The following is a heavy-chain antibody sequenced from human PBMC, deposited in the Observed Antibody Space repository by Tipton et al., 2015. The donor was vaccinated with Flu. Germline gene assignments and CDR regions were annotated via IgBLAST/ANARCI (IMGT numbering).Heavy chain of an antibody. J-gene: IGHJ4*02. Sequence: TLSLTCTVSGGSISSYYWSWIRQPPGKGLEWIGYIYYSGSTNYNPSLKSRVTISVDTSKNQFSLKLSSVTAADTAVYYCARLAVAGNFDYWGQGTLVTVSS. V-gene: IGHV4-59*08. CDR3: ARLAVAGNFDY. CDR2: IYYSGST. D-gene: IGHD6-19*01. CDR1: GGSISSYY.